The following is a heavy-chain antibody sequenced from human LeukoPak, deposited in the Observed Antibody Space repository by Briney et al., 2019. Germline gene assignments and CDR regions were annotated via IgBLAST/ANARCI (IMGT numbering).Heavy chain of an antibody. D-gene: IGHD6-13*01. CDR2: ISGSGGST. Sequence: GGSLRLSCAASGFTFSSYAMSWVRQAPGEGLEWVSAISGSGGSTYYADSVKGRFTISRDNSKNTLYLQMNSLRAEDTAVYYCAKDRVIAAAAPEGFDYWGQGTLVTVSS. V-gene: IGHV3-23*01. CDR3: AKDRVIAAAAPEGFDY. J-gene: IGHJ4*02. CDR1: GFTFSSYA.